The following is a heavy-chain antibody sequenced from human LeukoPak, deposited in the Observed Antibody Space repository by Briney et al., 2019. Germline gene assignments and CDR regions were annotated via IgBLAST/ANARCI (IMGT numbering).Heavy chain of an antibody. CDR1: GGTFSSYT. Sequence: SVKVSCKASGGTFSSYTISWVRQAPGQGLEWMGRIIPIFGTANYAQKFQGRVTITTDESTSTAYMELSSLRSEDTAVYYCARDQLGAMSTHIDYWGQGTLVTVSS. V-gene: IGHV1-69*05. J-gene: IGHJ4*02. CDR3: ARDQLGAMSTHIDY. CDR2: IIPIFGTA. D-gene: IGHD1-26*01.